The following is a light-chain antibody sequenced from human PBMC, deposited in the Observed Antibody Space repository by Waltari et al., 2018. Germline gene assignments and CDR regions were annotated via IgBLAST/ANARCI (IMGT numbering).Light chain of an antibody. CDR3: AACDDSLSVVV. CDR1: SSNIGSYY. Sequence: QSVLTQSPSASGTHGQRFTISCSGSSSNIGSYYVYWYQQLPSTAPKLLIYRNNQRSSGVPDRFSGSKSGTSASLAISGLRSEDEADYYCAACDDSLSVVVFGGGTKLTVL. CDR2: RNN. V-gene: IGLV1-47*01. J-gene: IGLJ2*01.